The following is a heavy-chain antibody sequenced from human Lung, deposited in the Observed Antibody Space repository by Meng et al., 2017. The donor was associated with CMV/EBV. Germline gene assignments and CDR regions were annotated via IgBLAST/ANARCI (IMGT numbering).Heavy chain of an antibody. CDR1: GFTVSSNY. V-gene: IGHV3-53*01. D-gene: IGHD3-22*01. CDR3: AGDTLLPGGGYYYYGMDV. CDR2: IYSGGST. J-gene: IGHJ6*02. Sequence: GESLKISCAASGFTVSSNYMSWVRQAPGKGLEWVSVIYSGGSTYYEDSVKGRCTISRDNTKNTLYLQMNSLRAEDTAVYYCAGDTLLPGGGYYYYGMDVWXQGTXVTV.